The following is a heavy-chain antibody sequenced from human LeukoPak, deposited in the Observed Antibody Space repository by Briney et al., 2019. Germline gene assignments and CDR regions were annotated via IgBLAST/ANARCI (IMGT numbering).Heavy chain of an antibody. D-gene: IGHD1-26*01. CDR3: AREWSGSYSLLDP. V-gene: IGHV1-2*02. J-gene: IGHJ5*02. Sequence: ASVKVSCKASGYTFTGYYMHWVRQAPGQGLEWMGWINPNSGGTNYAQKFQGRVTMTRDTSISTAYMELSRLGSDDTAVYYCAREWSGSYSLLDPWGQGTLVTVSS. CDR1: GYTFTGYY. CDR2: INPNSGGT.